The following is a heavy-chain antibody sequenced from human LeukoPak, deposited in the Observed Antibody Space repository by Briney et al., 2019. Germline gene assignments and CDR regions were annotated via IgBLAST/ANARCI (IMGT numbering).Heavy chain of an antibody. CDR2: FDPEDGET. Sequence: ASVKVPCKVSGYTLTELSMHWVRQAPGKGLEWMGGFDPEDGETIYAQKFQGRVTMTEDTSTDTAYMELSSLRSEDTAVYYCATTLAKAAAAPNWFDPWGQGTLVTVSS. J-gene: IGHJ5*02. CDR3: ATTLAKAAAAPNWFDP. CDR1: GYTLTELS. D-gene: IGHD6-13*01. V-gene: IGHV1-24*01.